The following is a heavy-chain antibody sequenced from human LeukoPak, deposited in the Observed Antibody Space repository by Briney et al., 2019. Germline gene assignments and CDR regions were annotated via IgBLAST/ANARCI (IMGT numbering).Heavy chain of an antibody. D-gene: IGHD1-26*01. CDR1: GFTFSSYA. V-gene: IGHV3-30*04. J-gene: IGHJ4*02. Sequence: GRSLRLSRAASGFTFSSYAMHWVRQAPGKGLEWVAVISYDGSNKYYADSAKGRFTISRDNAKNSLYLQMNSLRAEDTAVYYCAREWSLGATPSPPDYWGQGTLVTVSS. CDR3: AREWSLGATPSPPDY. CDR2: ISYDGSNK.